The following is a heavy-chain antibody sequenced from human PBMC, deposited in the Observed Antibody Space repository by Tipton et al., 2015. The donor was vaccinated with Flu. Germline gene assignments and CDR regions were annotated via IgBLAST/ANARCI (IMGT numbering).Heavy chain of an antibody. V-gene: IGHV3-23*01. D-gene: IGHD2-21*01. J-gene: IGHJ5*01. CDR1: GFTFSNYP. CDR2: INDGTAKT. CDR3: VKRCHFGGCPDS. Sequence: SLRLSCAASGFTFSNYPMAWVRQSPGKGLEWVAGINDGTAKTYYADSVKGRFTIFRDNSKNSVYILMNSLGPEDTATYYCVKRCHFGGCPDSWSLGTLVRVS.